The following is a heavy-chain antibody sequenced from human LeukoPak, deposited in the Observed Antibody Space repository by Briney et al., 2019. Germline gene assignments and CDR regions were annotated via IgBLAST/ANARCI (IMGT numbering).Heavy chain of an antibody. CDR2: IYHSGAT. CDR1: GGSISSSHW. Sequence: PSGTLSLTCAVSGGSISSSHWWSWVRQPPGKGLEWIGEIYHSGATNNNPSLKSRVTISLDKSKNQFSLKLRSVTVADTAMYYCARLNAALVVIAGWFDPWGQGTLVTVSS. CDR3: ARLNAALVVIAGWFDP. V-gene: IGHV4-4*02. J-gene: IGHJ5*02. D-gene: IGHD2-21*01.